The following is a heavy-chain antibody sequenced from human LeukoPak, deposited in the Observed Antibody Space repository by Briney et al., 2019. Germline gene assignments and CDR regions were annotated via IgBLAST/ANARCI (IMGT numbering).Heavy chain of an antibody. J-gene: IGHJ4*02. Sequence: PGGSLRLSCAASGFTFSNYWMCWVRQAPGKGLEWVACIKQDGSEKYYVDSVKGRFTISRDNAKNSLFLQANNLRAEDTAVYYCASTASLDNWGQGTLVTVSS. V-gene: IGHV3-7*01. CDR2: IKQDGSEK. D-gene: IGHD5-18*01. CDR1: GFTFSNYW. CDR3: ASTASLDN.